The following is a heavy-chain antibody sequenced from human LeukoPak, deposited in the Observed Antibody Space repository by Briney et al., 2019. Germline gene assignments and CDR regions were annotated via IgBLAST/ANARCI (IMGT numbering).Heavy chain of an antibody. D-gene: IGHD3-22*01. CDR3: ARVRYYDSSGYYAFDY. CDR2: IYYSGST. CDR1: GGSISSYY. V-gene: IGHV4-59*01. J-gene: IGHJ4*02. Sequence: SETLSLTCTVSGGSISSYYWSWIRQPPGKGLEWIGYIYYSGSTNYNPSLKCRVTISVDTSKNQFSLKPSSVTAADTAVYYCARVRYYDSSGYYAFDYWGQGTLVTVSS.